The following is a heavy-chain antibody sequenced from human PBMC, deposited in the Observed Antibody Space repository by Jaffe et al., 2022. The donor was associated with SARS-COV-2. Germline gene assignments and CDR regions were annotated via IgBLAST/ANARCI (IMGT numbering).Heavy chain of an antibody. CDR1: GGSISSYY. V-gene: IGHV4-59*01. CDR3: ARVRGSGSYALPDFYYYYGMDV. D-gene: IGHD3-10*01. Sequence: QVQLQESGPGLVKPSETLSLTCTVSGGSISSYYWSWIRQPPGKGLEWIGYIYYSGSTNYNPSLKSRVTISVDTSKNQFSLKLSSVTAADTAVYYCARVRGSGSYALPDFYYYYGMDVWGQGTTVTVSS. CDR2: IYYSGST. J-gene: IGHJ6*02.